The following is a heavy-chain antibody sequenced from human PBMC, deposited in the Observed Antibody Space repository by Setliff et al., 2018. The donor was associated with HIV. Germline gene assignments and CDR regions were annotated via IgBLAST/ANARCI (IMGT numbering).Heavy chain of an antibody. CDR1: GGSFSGYY. CDR2: INHSGST. CDR3: ATKAVAGHLYFFDY. V-gene: IGHV4-34*01. Sequence: SETLSLTCAVYGGSFSGYYWSWIRQPPGKGLEWIGEINHSGSTSYNPSLKSRVTISVDTSKNQFSLKLSSVTAVDTAVYYCATKAVAGHLYFFDYWGQGTLVTVSS. D-gene: IGHD6-19*01. J-gene: IGHJ4*02.